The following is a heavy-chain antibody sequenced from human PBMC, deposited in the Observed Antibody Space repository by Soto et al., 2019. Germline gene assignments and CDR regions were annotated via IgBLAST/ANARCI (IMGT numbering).Heavy chain of an antibody. CDR3: ARLSEESSASNYYYFYMDV. CDR2: MNPQTGNT. CDR1: GYTFTRYA. V-gene: IGHV1-8*01. D-gene: IGHD6-19*01. J-gene: IGHJ6*03. Sequence: VQLVQSGSEGKEPGASMKISCQASGYTFTRYAITWVRQATGQGFEWMGWMNPQTGNTAYAEKFQGRVTMTRSTSINTAYMELSGLRSEDTAVYYCARLSEESSASNYYYFYMDVWGKGSTVTVSS.